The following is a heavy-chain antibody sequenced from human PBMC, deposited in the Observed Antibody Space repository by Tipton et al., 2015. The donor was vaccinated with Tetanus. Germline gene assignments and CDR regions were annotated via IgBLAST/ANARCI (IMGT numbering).Heavy chain of an antibody. CDR3: ARFRRRVGVGIRQSYFDY. CDR2: INHSGST. J-gene: IGHJ4*02. V-gene: IGHV4-34*01. CDR1: GGSFSGYY. Sequence: TLSLTCAVYGGSFSGYYWSWIRQPPGKGLEWIGEINHSGSTNYNPCLKSRVTISVDTSKNQFSLKLSSVTAADTAVYYCARFRRRVGVGIRQSYFDYWGQGTLVTVSS. D-gene: IGHD3-16*01.